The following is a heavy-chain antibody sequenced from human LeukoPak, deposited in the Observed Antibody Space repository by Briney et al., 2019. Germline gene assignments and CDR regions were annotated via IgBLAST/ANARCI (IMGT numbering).Heavy chain of an antibody. V-gene: IGHV4-34*01. CDR2: INHSGST. CDR3: ASYDFWSGFLDY. CDR1: GGSFSGYY. D-gene: IGHD3-3*01. J-gene: IGHJ4*02. Sequence: SETLSLTCAVYGGSFSGYYWSWIRQPPGKGLEWIGEINHSGSTNYNPSLKSRVTISVDTSKNQFSLKLSSVTAADTAVYYCASYDFWSGFLDYWGQGTLVTVSS.